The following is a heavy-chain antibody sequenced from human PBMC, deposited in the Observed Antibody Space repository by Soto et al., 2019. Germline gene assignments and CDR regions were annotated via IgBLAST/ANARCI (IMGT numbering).Heavy chain of an antibody. V-gene: IGHV3-43*01. CDR2: ISWDGGST. CDR3: AKGGGAAGMIYYYYGMDV. J-gene: IGHJ6*02. D-gene: IGHD6-13*01. Sequence: GGSLRLSCAACGFTFDDYTMHWVRQAPGKGLEWVSLISWDGGSTYYADSVKGRFTISRDNSKNSLYLQMNSLRTEDTALYYCAKGGGAAGMIYYYYGMDVWGRGTTVTVSS. CDR1: GFTFDDYT.